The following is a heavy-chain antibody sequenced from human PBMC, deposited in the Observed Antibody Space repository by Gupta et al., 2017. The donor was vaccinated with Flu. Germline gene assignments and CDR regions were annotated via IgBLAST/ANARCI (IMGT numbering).Heavy chain of an antibody. CDR2: ISGSGGST. Sequence: GLALVSAISGSGGSTYYADSVKGRFTISRDNSKNTLYLQMNSLRAEDTAVYYCAKDPREVVPAAISEGGFVDVWGQGTTVTVSS. V-gene: IGHV3-23*01. CDR3: AKDPREVVPAAISEGGFVDV. D-gene: IGHD2-2*02. J-gene: IGHJ6*02.